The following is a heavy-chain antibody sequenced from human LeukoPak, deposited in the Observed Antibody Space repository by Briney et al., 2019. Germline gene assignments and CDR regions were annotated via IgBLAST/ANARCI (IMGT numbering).Heavy chain of an antibody. CDR2: ISTSGDRT. CDR3: ARSAVGTSCCAAVDY. Sequence: GSLRLSCAASGFTFSTYAMTWVRQAPGKGLEWVSGISTSGDRTYYADSVKGRFTISRDNSKNTLYLQMNSLRAEDTAEYYCARSAVGTSCCAAVDYWGLGTLATVSS. V-gene: IGHV3-23*01. CDR1: GFTFSTYA. J-gene: IGHJ4*02. D-gene: IGHD1-26*01.